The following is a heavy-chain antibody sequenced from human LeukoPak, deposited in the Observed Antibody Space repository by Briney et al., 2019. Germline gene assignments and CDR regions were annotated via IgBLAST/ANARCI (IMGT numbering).Heavy chain of an antibody. J-gene: IGHJ4*02. CDR2: ISSGSSYI. D-gene: IGHD2-2*01. CDR3: AWGDIVVQKS. V-gene: IGHV3-21*01. Sequence: GGSLRLSCAASGFTFGDYSMHWVRQAPGKGLEWVSSISSGSSYIFYTDSVRCRFTISRDNAKKSLYLQMNSLRVEDTAVYYCAWGDIVVQKSWGQGTLVTVSS. CDR1: GFTFGDYS.